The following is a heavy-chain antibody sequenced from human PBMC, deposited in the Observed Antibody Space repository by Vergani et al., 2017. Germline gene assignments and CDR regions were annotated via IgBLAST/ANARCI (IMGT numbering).Heavy chain of an antibody. V-gene: IGHV3-23*01. CDR3: AKGGSYYDIPDGMDV. Sequence: EVQLLESGGGLVQPGESLRLSCAASGFTFSSYAMSWVRQAPGKGVEWVSAISGSGSSPYYADSVKGPFTSSRDNSKNTLYLQMNSLRAEDTAVYYCAKGGSYYDIPDGMDVWGQGTTVTVSS. J-gene: IGHJ6*02. D-gene: IGHD3-9*01. CDR2: ISGSGSSP. CDR1: GFTFSSYA.